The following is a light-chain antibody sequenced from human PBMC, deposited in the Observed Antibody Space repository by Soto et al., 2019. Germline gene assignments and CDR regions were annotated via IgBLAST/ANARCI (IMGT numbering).Light chain of an antibody. Sequence: EIVLTQSPGTLSLSPGERATLSCRASQSVSSSYLAWYQQKPGQAPRLLIYGASSRATGIPARFSGSGSGTDFTLTISRLEPEDFAVYYCQQRSNWPSFGQGTKVDIK. V-gene: IGKV3D-20*02. J-gene: IGKJ1*01. CDR3: QQRSNWPS. CDR2: GAS. CDR1: QSVSSSY.